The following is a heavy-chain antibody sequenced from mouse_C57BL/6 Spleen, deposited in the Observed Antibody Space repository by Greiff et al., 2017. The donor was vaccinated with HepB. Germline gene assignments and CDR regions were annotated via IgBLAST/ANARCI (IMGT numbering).Heavy chain of an antibody. J-gene: IGHJ3*01. V-gene: IGHV1-61*01. Sequence: QVQLQQPGAELVRPGSSVKLSCKASGYTFTGYWLDWVKQRPGQGLEWIGNIYPSDSETHYNQKFKDKATLTVDKSSSTAYKQLNSLTSEDSAVYYCARGYYGYDWCAYWGQGTLVTVSA. CDR1: GYTFTGYW. CDR2: IYPSDSET. D-gene: IGHD2-2*01. CDR3: ARGYYGYDWCAY.